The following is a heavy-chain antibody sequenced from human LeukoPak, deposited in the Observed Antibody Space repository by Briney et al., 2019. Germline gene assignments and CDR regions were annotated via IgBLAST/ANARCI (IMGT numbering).Heavy chain of an antibody. CDR1: GGSFSGYY. J-gene: IGHJ4*02. CDR2: INHSGST. CDR3: ARVRAPVSAAAGTWYFDY. Sequence: SETLSLTCAVYGGSFSGYYWSWIRQPPGKGLEWIGEINHSGSTNYNPSLKSRVTISVDTSKNQFSLQLNSVTPEDTAVYYCARVRAPVSAAAGTWYFDYWGQGTLVTVSS. V-gene: IGHV4-34*01. D-gene: IGHD6-13*01.